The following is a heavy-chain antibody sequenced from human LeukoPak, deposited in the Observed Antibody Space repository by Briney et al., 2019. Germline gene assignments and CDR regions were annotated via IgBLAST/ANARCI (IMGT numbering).Heavy chain of an antibody. V-gene: IGHV4-4*02. Sequence: SETLSLTCAVSGGSISSNNWWSWVRQPPGKGLEWIGEIYRNGNTNYNPSLKSRVTISMDKSKNRFTLTLNSVTAADTAVYYCARDLGSQNYFDFWGRGVLVTVSS. CDR3: ARDLGSQNYFDF. CDR1: GGSISSNNW. D-gene: IGHD5-12*01. J-gene: IGHJ4*02. CDR2: IYRNGNT.